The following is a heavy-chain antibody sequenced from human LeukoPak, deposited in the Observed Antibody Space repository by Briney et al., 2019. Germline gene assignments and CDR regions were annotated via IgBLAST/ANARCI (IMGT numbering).Heavy chain of an antibody. CDR3: AELGITMIGGV. CDR1: GFTFSSYP. D-gene: IGHD3-10*02. V-gene: IGHV3-48*04. Sequence: PGGSLRLSCAVSGFTFSSYPMNWVHQAPGKGLEWVSYISSSTTTIYYADSVKGRFTISRDNAKNSLYLQMNSLRAEDTAVYYCAELGITMIGGVWGKGTTVTISS. CDR2: ISSSTTTI. J-gene: IGHJ6*04.